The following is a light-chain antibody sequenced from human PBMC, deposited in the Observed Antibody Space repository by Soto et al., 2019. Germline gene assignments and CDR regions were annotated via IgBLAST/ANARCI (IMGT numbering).Light chain of an antibody. J-gene: IGKJ1*01. CDR2: DAS. CDR3: QQRSNWPPT. Sequence: EIVLTQSPATLSLSPGERATLSCRASQSVSSYLAWYQQKPGQAPRLLIYDASNRATGIPARFSGSGSGTAFTLPISSLEPEDFALYYCQQRSNWPPTFGQGTKVDMK. V-gene: IGKV3-11*01. CDR1: QSVSSY.